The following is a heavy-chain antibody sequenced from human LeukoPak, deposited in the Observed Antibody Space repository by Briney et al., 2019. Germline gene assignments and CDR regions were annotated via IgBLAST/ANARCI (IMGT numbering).Heavy chain of an antibody. CDR2: ISESGDVT. D-gene: IGHD6-6*01. CDR3: ARDSSHYLGSSDY. Sequence: GGSLRLSCAASGFTFSSYWMHWVRQAPGKGLEWVSVISESGDVTHYADSMKGRFTISRDNTKNTLNLQMNGLRDEDTAIYYCARDSSHYLGSSDYWGQGALVTVSS. J-gene: IGHJ4*02. CDR1: GFTFSSYW. V-gene: IGHV3-23*01.